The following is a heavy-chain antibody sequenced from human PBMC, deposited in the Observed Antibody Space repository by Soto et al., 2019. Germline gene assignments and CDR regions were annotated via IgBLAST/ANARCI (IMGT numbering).Heavy chain of an antibody. J-gene: IGHJ4*02. CDR1: GFTFSSYA. CDR3: ASEVVVSRGASYFGY. CDR2: ISGSATYT. Sequence: GSLRLSCAASGFTFSSYAMSWVRQAPGKGLEWVSGISGSATYTYYADSVKGRFTIPRDNSKNTLYLQMNSLRDEDTAIYYCASEVVVSRGASYFGYWGPGTLVTVSS. V-gene: IGHV3-23*01. D-gene: IGHD2-2*01.